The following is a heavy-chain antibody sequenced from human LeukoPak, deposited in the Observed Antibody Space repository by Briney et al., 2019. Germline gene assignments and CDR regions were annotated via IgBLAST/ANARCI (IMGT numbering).Heavy chain of an antibody. CDR1: GGSISSSSYY. V-gene: IGHV4-39*01. CDR2: IYYSGST. J-gene: IGHJ4*02. CDR3: DDSSGYVFDY. Sequence: SETLSLTCTVSGGSISSSSYYWGWIRQPPGKGLEWIGGIYYSGSTYYNPSLKSRVTISVDTSKNQFSLKLSSVTAADTAVYYCDDSSGYVFDYWGQGTLVTVSS. D-gene: IGHD3-22*01.